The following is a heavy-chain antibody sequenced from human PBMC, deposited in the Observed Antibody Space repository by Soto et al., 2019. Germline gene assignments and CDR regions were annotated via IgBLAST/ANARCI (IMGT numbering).Heavy chain of an antibody. D-gene: IGHD2-21*02. CDR1: GGTFSDHV. V-gene: IGHV1-69*12. CDR3: ARGQHSLVVTSIPHFYDT. CDR2: FIPLFATP. J-gene: IGHJ5*02. Sequence: QVQLVQSGAEVKKPGSSVKVSCKASGGTFSDHVITWVRQAPGQGLEWMGGFIPLFATPNYAQKLQGRVTITADESTTTAYMELRNLRYEDSAIYYCARGQHSLVVTSIPHFYDTWGQGTLVTVSS.